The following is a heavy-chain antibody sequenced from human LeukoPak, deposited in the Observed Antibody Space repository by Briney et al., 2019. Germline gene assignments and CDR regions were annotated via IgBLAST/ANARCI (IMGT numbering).Heavy chain of an antibody. CDR1: GFTFSRYA. CDR2: ISGSGNAT. CDR3: VKDPPITMVRGVIIDFDY. Sequence: GGSLRLSRAASGFTFSRYAMSWVRQAPGKGLEWVSAISGSGNATYYADSAKGRFTISRDNSKNTLYLQMNSPRAEDTAVYYCVKDPPITMVRGVIIDFDYWGQGTLVTVSS. V-gene: IGHV3-23*01. J-gene: IGHJ4*02. D-gene: IGHD3-10*01.